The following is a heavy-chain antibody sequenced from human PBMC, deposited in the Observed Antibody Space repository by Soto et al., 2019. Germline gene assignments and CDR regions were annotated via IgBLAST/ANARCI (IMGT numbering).Heavy chain of an antibody. CDR2: IWYDGSNK. J-gene: IGHJ4*02. CDR3: ARDINTAMANYFDY. V-gene: IGHV3-33*01. D-gene: IGHD5-18*01. Sequence: GGSLRLSCAASGFTFSSYGMHWVRQAPGKGLEWVAVIWYDGSNKYYADSVKGRFTISRDNSKNTLYLQMNSLRAEDTAVYYCARDINTAMANYFDYWGQGTLVTVSS. CDR1: GFTFSSYG.